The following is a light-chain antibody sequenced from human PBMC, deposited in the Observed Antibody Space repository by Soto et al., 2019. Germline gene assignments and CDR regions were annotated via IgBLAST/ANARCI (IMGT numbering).Light chain of an antibody. CDR1: TSDVGGYNY. Sequence: QSVLTQPASVSGSPGQSITISCTGTTSDVGGYNYVSWFQQYPGKAPKLKIYEVSNRPSGVSNRFSGSKSGNTASLTISDLQAEDEADYHCTSYTSSSTGVFGGGTKLTVL. V-gene: IGLV2-14*01. CDR3: TSYTSSSTGV. J-gene: IGLJ3*02. CDR2: EVS.